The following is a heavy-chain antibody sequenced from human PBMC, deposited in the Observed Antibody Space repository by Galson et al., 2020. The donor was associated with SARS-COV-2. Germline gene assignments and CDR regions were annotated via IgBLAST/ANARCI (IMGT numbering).Heavy chain of an antibody. CDR3: ARELSGSYRYDTFDI. CDR2: IYYRGGT. V-gene: IGHV4-59*01. CDR1: GGSISNYY. Sequence: SETLSLTCTVSGGSISNYYWSWIRQPPGQGLEWIGYIYYRGGTDYNPSLRGRVTMSVDTAKNQFSLKMNSVTAADTAVYYCARELSGSYRYDTFDIWGQGTMVTVAS. D-gene: IGHD1-26*01. J-gene: IGHJ3*02.